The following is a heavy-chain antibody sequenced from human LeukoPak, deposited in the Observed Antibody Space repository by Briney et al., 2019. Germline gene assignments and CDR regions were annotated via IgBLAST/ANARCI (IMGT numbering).Heavy chain of an antibody. D-gene: IGHD3-9*01. CDR1: GFTFSSYA. V-gene: IGHV3-30-3*02. CDR3: AKDDILTGYNLDY. J-gene: IGHJ4*02. CDR2: ISYDGSNK. Sequence: GGSLRLSCAASGFTFSSYAMHWVRQAPGKGLEWVAVISYDGSNKYYADSVKGRLTISRDNSKNTLYLQMNSLRAEDTAVYYCAKDDILTGYNLDYWGQGTLVTVSS.